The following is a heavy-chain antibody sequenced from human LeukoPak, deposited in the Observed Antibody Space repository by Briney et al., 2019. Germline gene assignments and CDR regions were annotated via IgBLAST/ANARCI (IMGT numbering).Heavy chain of an antibody. CDR2: IYYSGST. Sequence: PSETLSLTCTVSGGSISSYYWTWLRQPPGKGLEWIGYIYYSGSTNYNPSLKSRVTISVDTSKNQFSLKLSSVTTADTAVYYCARVGGYDFWSGLSYFDYWGQGSLVTVSS. CDR3: ARVGGYDFWSGLSYFDY. J-gene: IGHJ4*02. D-gene: IGHD3-3*01. CDR1: GGSISSYY. V-gene: IGHV4-59*01.